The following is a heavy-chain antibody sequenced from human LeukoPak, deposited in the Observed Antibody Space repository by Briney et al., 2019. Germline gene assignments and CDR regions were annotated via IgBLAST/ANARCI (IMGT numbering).Heavy chain of an antibody. D-gene: IGHD4-17*01. Sequence: GGSLRLSCAASGFTFSSYGMHWVRQAPGKGLEWVAFIRYDGSNKYYADSVKGRFTISRDNSKNTLYLQMNSLRAEDTAVYYCAKGVYGDYGLGYYYYYYMDVWGKGTTVTISS. V-gene: IGHV3-30*02. J-gene: IGHJ6*03. CDR2: IRYDGSNK. CDR1: GFTFSSYG. CDR3: AKGVYGDYGLGYYYYYYMDV.